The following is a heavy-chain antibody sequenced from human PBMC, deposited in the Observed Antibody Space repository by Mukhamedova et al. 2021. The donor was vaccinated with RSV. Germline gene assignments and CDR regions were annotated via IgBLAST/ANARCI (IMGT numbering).Heavy chain of an antibody. J-gene: IGHJ4*02. D-gene: IGHD2-15*01. CDR3: ARLPPTYCSGGSCFSGYIDY. CDR2: SSGINA. V-gene: IGHV3-53*01. Sequence: SSGINAEYMGSVKGRFTISRDDSKNTLYLQMNSLRAEDTAVYYCARLPPTYCSGGSCFSGYIDYWGQGTVVTVSS.